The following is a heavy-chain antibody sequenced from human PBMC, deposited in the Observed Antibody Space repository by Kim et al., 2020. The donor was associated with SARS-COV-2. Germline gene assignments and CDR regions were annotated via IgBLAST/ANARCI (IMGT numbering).Heavy chain of an antibody. CDR3: AKDRESLRYFDWLRGSGFDY. Sequence: RFTISRDNSQNTLYLQMNSLRAEDRAVYYCAKDRESLRYFDWLRGSGFDYWGQGTLVTVSS. D-gene: IGHD3-9*01. V-gene: IGHV3-30*02. J-gene: IGHJ4*02.